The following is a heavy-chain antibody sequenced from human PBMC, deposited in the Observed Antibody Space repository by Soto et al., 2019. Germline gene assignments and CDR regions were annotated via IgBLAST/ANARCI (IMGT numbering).Heavy chain of an antibody. CDR2: IYHSGTT. CDR3: ARRGDGSGSLDY. J-gene: IGHJ4*02. Sequence: QVQLQGSGPGLVKPPGTLSLTCAVPGGSISSSIWWSWVRLPPGKGLEWIGEIYHSGTTNYNPSLKSRVTISVDKSKNQFSLKMSSLTAADTAVYYCARRGDGSGSLDYWGQGTLVTVFS. V-gene: IGHV4-4*03. D-gene: IGHD3-10*01. CDR1: GGSISSSIW.